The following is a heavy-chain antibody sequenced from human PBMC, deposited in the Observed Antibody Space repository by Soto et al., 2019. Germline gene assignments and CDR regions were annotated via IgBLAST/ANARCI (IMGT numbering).Heavy chain of an antibody. D-gene: IGHD2-21*02. J-gene: IGHJ4*02. CDR2: INAGNGNT. Sequence: ASVKVSCKASGYTFTSYAMHWVRQAPGQRLEWMGWINAGNGNTKYSQKFQGRVTITRDTSASTAYMELSSLRSEDTAVYYCARAQVVTAIIDYWGQGTLVTVSS. CDR3: ARAQVVTAIIDY. V-gene: IGHV1-3*01. CDR1: GYTFTSYA.